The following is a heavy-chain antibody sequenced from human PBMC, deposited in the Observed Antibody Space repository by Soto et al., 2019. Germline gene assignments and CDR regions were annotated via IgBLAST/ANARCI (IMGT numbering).Heavy chain of an antibody. CDR1: GGTFSSYA. CDR3: AKDITIFGVVPCIDY. CDR2: IIPIFGTA. D-gene: IGHD3-3*01. V-gene: IGHV1-69*13. Sequence: SVKVSCKSSGGTFSSYAISWVRQAPGQGLEWMGGIIPIFGTANYAQKFQGRVTITADESTSTAYMELSSLRSEDTAVYYCAKDITIFGVVPCIDYWGQGTLVTVSS. J-gene: IGHJ4*02.